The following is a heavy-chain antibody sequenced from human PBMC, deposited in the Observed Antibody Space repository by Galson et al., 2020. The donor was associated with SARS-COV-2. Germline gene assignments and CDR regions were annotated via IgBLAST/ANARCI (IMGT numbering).Heavy chain of an antibody. CDR1: GFTFSSYG. Sequence: GESLKISCAASGFTFSSYGMHWVRQAPGKGLEWVAVISYDGSKKYYADSVKGRFTISRDNSKNTLYLQMNSLRAEDTAVYYCAKDANSRRHFRGWIYYYYGMDVWGQGTTVTVSS. CDR3: AKDANSRRHFRGWIYYYYGMDV. D-gene: IGHD6-19*01. V-gene: IGHV3-30*18. J-gene: IGHJ6*02. CDR2: ISYDGSKK.